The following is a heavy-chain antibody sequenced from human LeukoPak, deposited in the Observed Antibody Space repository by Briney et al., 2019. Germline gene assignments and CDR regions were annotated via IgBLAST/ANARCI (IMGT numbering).Heavy chain of an antibody. Sequence: GASVKVSCKASGYTFTVYYMHWVRQAPGQGLEWMGWINPNSGGTNHAQKFQGGVTMTRDTSISTAYMELSRLRSDDTAVYYCARDRPLDADDYYGFYYFDYWGQGTLVTVSS. CDR1: GYTFTVYY. J-gene: IGHJ4*02. V-gene: IGHV1-2*02. D-gene: IGHD3-10*01. CDR3: ARDRPLDADDYYGFYYFDY. CDR2: INPNSGGT.